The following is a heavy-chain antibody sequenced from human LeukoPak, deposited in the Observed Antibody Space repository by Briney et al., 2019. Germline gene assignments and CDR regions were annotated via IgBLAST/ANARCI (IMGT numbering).Heavy chain of an antibody. CDR3: TTDPLTYYYDSSGYPDDY. V-gene: IGHV3-15*01. CDR2: IKSKTDGGTT. D-gene: IGHD3-22*01. J-gene: IGHJ4*02. CDR1: GFTFSNAW. Sequence: PGGSLRLSCAASGFTFSNAWMSWVRQAPGKGLEWVGRIKSKTDGGTTDYAAPVKGRFTISRDDSKNTLYLQMNSLKTEDTAVYYCTTDPLTYYYDSSGYPDDYWGQGTLVTVSS.